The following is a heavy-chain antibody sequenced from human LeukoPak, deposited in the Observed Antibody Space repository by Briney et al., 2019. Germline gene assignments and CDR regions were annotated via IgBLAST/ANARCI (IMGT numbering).Heavy chain of an antibody. Sequence: PSETLSLTCTVSGGSIRSSNYYWGWIRQPPGKGLEWIGNIYYSGSTYYNPSLKSRVTISVDTSKNQFSLKLSSVTAADTAVYYCARGNIAVAGLFDYWGQGTLVTVSS. J-gene: IGHJ4*02. CDR1: GGSIRSSNYY. D-gene: IGHD6-19*01. CDR3: ARGNIAVAGLFDY. V-gene: IGHV4-39*07. CDR2: IYYSGST.